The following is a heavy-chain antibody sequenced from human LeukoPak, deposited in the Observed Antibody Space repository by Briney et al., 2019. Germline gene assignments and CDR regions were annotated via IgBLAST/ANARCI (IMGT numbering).Heavy chain of an antibody. D-gene: IGHD2-21*02. CDR2: IIPIFGTA. CDR1: GGTLSSYA. Sequence: SVKVSCKASGGTLSSYAISWVRQAPGQGLEWMGRIIPIFGTANYAQKFQGRVTITTDESTSTAYMELSSLRSEDTAVYYCARVLAYCGGDCAYFDYWGQGTLVTVSS. V-gene: IGHV1-69*05. CDR3: ARVLAYCGGDCAYFDY. J-gene: IGHJ4*02.